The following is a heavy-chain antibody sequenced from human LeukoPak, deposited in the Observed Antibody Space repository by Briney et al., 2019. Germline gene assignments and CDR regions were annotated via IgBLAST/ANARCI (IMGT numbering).Heavy chain of an antibody. V-gene: IGHV3-30*04. D-gene: IGHD1-26*01. CDR3: AKGGGRSQADAFDF. CDR2: ILNDGSNK. CDR1: GFTFSSYA. J-gene: IGHJ3*01. Sequence: GGSLRLSCAASGFTFSSYAMHWVRQAPGKGLEWVTVILNDGSNKYYADSVKGRFTISRDTSKNTLYLQMDRLRAEDTAVYYCAKGGGRSQADAFDFWGQGTMVAVSS.